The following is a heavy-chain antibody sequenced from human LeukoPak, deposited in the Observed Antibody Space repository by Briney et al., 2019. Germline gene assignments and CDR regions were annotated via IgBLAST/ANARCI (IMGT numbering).Heavy chain of an antibody. Sequence: SETLSLTCTVSGGSISSYYWSWIRQPAGKGLEWIGRIYTSGSTNYNPSLKSRVTMSVDTSKNQFSLKLSSVTAADTAVYYCARDPYYDFPKRYYYYYMDVWGKGTTVTVSS. CDR2: IYTSGST. CDR1: GGSISSYY. D-gene: IGHD3-3*01. CDR3: ARDPYYDFPKRYYYYYMDV. V-gene: IGHV4-4*07. J-gene: IGHJ6*03.